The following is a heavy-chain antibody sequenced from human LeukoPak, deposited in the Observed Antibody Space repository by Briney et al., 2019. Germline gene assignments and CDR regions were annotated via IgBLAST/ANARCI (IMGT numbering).Heavy chain of an antibody. D-gene: IGHD6-19*01. CDR3: AKVLGRSSGWADDAFDI. CDR1: GFTFSSYG. CDR2: IRYDGSNK. J-gene: IGHJ3*02. Sequence: PGGSLRLSCAASGFTFSSYGMHWVRQAPGKGLEWVAFIRYDGSNKYYADSVKGRFTISRDNSKNTLYLQMNSLRAEDTAVYYCAKVLGRSSGWADDAFDIWGQGTMVTVSS. V-gene: IGHV3-30*02.